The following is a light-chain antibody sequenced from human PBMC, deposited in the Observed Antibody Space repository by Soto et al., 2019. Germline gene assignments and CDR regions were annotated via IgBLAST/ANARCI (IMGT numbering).Light chain of an antibody. CDR1: QSVSSN. CDR2: GAS. CDR3: QQYNNWPRGT. V-gene: IGKV3-15*01. J-gene: IGKJ2*01. Sequence: EIVMTQSPATLSVSPGERATLSCRASQSVSSNLAWYQKKPGQAPRLLIYGASTRATGIPARFSGSGSGTEFTLTISSLQSEDFAVYYCQQYNNWPRGTFGLGTKLEIK.